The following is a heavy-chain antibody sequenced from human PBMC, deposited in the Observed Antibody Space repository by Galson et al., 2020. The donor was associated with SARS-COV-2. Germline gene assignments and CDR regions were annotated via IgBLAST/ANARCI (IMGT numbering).Heavy chain of an antibody. V-gene: IGHV3-15*01. CDR3: TTDLYYDYVWGSYRDEDY. D-gene: IGHD3-16*02. Sequence: GGSLRLSCAASGFTFSNAWMSWVRKAPGKGLEWVGRIKSKTDGGTTDYAAPVKGRFTLSRDDSKNTLYLQMNSLKTEDTAVYYCTTDLYYDYVWGSYRDEDYWGQGTLVTVSS. J-gene: IGHJ4*02. CDR1: GFTFSNAW. CDR2: IKSKTDGGTT.